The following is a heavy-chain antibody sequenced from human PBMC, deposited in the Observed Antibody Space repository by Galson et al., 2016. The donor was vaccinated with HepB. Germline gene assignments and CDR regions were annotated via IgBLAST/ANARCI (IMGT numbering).Heavy chain of an antibody. J-gene: IGHJ6*02. D-gene: IGHD4-11*01. CDR3: ARVMAVTDDFYYYGLDV. CDR1: GFTFSTYA. CDR2: ISNDGGRK. V-gene: IGHV3-30-3*01. Sequence: SLRLSCAASGFTFSTYAMHWVRQAPGNGLEWLAVISNDGGRKYQADSVKGRITISRDNSNNMLHLQMNGLRTEDTAVYYCARVMAVTDDFYYYGLDVWGQGTTVTVSS.